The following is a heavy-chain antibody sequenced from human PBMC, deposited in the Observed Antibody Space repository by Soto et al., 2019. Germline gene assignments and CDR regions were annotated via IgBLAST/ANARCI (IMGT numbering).Heavy chain of an antibody. CDR1: GFTFSSYG. CDR3: AKGDSSSWYPPIDY. J-gene: IGHJ4*02. D-gene: IGHD6-13*01. CDR2: ISYDGSNK. V-gene: IGHV3-30*18. Sequence: GGSLRLSCAASGFTFSSYGMHWVRQAPGKGLEWVAVISYDGSNKYYADSVKGRFTISRDNSKNTLYLQMNSLRAEDTAVYYCAKGDSSSWYPPIDYWGQGTTVTVSS.